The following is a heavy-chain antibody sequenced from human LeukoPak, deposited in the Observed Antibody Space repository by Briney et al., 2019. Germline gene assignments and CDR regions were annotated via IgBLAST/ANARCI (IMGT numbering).Heavy chain of an antibody. V-gene: IGHV3-7*01. J-gene: IGHJ4*02. Sequence: GGSLRLSCAASGFTFTNYWMSWVRQAPGKGLEWVANMKKDGSKNYYVDSVKGRFTISRDNAKKSLYLQMNNLRDEDTAVYYCAREASLYFSGDSCYWAFDYWGQGTPVIVSS. D-gene: IGHD2-21*01. CDR2: MKKDGSKN. CDR1: GFTFTNYW. CDR3: AREASLYFSGDSCYWAFDY.